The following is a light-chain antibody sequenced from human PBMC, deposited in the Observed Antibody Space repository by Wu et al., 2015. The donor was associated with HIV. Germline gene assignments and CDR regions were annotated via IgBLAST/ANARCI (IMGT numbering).Light chain of an antibody. CDR2: GAA. CDR1: LSVNSNY. CDR3: QQSYSTLYT. J-gene: IGKJ2*01. Sequence: EIVLTQSPATLSLSPGERATLSCRASLSVNSNYLAWYQQKPGQAPRLLIFGAANRATGIPDRFSGSGSGADFTLTISRLEPEDFATYYCQQSYSTLYTFGQGTKLEIK. V-gene: IGKV3-20*02.